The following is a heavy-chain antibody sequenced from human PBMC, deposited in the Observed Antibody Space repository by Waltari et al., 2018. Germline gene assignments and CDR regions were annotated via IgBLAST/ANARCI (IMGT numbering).Heavy chain of an antibody. D-gene: IGHD6-6*01. CDR3: ARLIAARGKLDY. CDR2: MNPNSGNT. CDR1: GYTFTRYH. Sequence: QVQLVQSGAEVKKPGASVTVSCKASGYTFTRYHLKWLRQATGQGLEWMGWMNPNSGNTGYAQKFQGRVTMTRNTSISTAYMELSSLRSEDTAVYYCARLIAARGKLDYWGQGTLVTVSS. J-gene: IGHJ4*02. V-gene: IGHV1-8*01.